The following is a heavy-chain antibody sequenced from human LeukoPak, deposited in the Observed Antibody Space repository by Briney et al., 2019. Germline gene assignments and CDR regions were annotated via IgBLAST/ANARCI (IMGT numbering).Heavy chain of an antibody. V-gene: IGHV4-39*07. CDR3: ARGEPSLYYYYYMDV. J-gene: IGHJ6*03. CDR1: GGSISSSSYY. D-gene: IGHD1-26*01. CDR2: IYYSGST. Sequence: SETLSLTCTVSGGSISSSSYYWGWIRQAPGKGLEWIGSIYYSGSTYYNPSLKSRVTISVDTSKNQFSLKLSSVTAADTAVYYCARGEPSLYYYYYMDVWGKGTTVTVSS.